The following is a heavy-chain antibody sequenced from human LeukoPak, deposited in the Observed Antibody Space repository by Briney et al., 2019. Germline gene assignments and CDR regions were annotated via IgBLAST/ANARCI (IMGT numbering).Heavy chain of an antibody. CDR3: ARVLTPGYSSSWYFY. J-gene: IGHJ4*02. D-gene: IGHD6-13*01. Sequence: GGSLRLSCAASGFTFSDYYMSWIRQAPGKGLEWVSYISSSGSTIYYADSVKGRFTISRDNAKNSLCLQMNSLRAEDTAVYYCARVLTPGYSSSWYFYWGQGTLVTVSS. CDR1: GFTFSDYY. CDR2: ISSSGSTI. V-gene: IGHV3-11*04.